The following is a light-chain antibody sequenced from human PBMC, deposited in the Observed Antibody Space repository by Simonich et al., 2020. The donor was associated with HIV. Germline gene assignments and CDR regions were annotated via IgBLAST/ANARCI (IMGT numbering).Light chain of an antibody. Sequence: DIQMTQSPSTLSASVGDRVTITCRASQSINRYLAWDQQKPGKAPKPLIYKASSLQTGVPARFSGSGSGTDFTLTISSLQPEDFATYYCQQFNNYLITFGPGTKVDIK. CDR2: KAS. CDR3: QQFNNYLIT. CDR1: QSINRY. J-gene: IGKJ3*01. V-gene: IGKV1-5*03.